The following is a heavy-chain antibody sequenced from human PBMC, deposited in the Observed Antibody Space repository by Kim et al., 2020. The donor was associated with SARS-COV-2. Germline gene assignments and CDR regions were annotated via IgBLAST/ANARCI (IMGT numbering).Heavy chain of an antibody. CDR3: ARTRPNQGFDY. D-gene: IGHD1-1*01. Sequence: KDYAVSVKSRITINPDTSKNQFSLHLDSVTPEDTAVYFCARTRPNQGFDYWGQGTLVTVSS. V-gene: IGHV6-1*01. J-gene: IGHJ4*02. CDR2: K.